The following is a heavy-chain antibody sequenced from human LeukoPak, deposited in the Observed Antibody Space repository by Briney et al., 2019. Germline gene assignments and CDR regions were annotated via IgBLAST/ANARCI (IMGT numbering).Heavy chain of an antibody. CDR3: ARDGSDNWGLFDN. J-gene: IGHJ4*02. D-gene: IGHD1-1*01. V-gene: IGHV4-39*07. CDR2: HYHTGRI. Sequence: PSETLSLTCSVSGVSISGTSYCWGWIRQPPGKGPEWIGSHYHTGRIYHNPSLNSRVTISVDTSKNQFSLKLSSVTDADTAVYYFARDGSDNWGLFDNWGRGTLVTVSS. CDR1: GVSISGTSYC.